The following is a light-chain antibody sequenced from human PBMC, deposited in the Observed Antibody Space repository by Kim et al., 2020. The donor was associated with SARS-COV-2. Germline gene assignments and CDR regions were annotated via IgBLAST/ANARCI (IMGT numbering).Light chain of an antibody. CDR3: QQYSHWPPYT. CDR2: GAS. Sequence: EIVMTQSPAPLSVSPGERVTLSCRASQSVDTNLAWYQQKPGQAPRLLLYGASTRATDIPARFSGGGSGTEFTLIISSLQSEDFAVYYCQQYSHWPPYTFGQGTKVDIK. J-gene: IGKJ2*01. V-gene: IGKV3-15*01. CDR1: QSVDTN.